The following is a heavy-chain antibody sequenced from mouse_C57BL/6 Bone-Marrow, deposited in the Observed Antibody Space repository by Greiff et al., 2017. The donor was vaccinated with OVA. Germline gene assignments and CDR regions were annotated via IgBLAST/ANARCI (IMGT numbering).Heavy chain of an antibody. J-gene: IGHJ2*01. V-gene: IGHV1-82*01. D-gene: IGHD5-1*01. Sequence: VQLQQSGPELVKPGASVKISCKASGYAFSSSWLNWVKQRPGKGLEWIGRIYPGDGDTNYNGKFKGKATLTADKSSSTAYMQLSSLASEDSAVYFWARSLINDEYDFDYWGQGTTLTVSS. CDR2: IYPGDGDT. CDR3: ARSLINDEYDFDY. CDR1: GYAFSSSW.